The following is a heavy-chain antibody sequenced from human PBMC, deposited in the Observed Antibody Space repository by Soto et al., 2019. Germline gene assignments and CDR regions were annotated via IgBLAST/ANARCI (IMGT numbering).Heavy chain of an antibody. Sequence: QLQLQELGPGLVKPSETLSLTCNASGGSISSSPYAWGWIRQSPGKGLEWIGTIDYSGTIYYNPSLKSRITISVDTSKNQISLRLSSVTAADTAVYYCARHVHNQGYEYYFDSWGQGTLVTVSS. V-gene: IGHV4-39*01. J-gene: IGHJ4*02. CDR3: ARHVHNQGYEYYFDS. CDR1: GGSISSSPYA. CDR2: IDYSGTI. D-gene: IGHD3-3*01.